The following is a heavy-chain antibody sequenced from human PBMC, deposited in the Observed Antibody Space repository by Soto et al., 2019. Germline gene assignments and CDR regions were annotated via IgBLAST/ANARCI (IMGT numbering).Heavy chain of an antibody. CDR1: GFTFSSYA. CDR2: ISGSGGST. J-gene: IGHJ6*02. Sequence: EVQLLESGGGLVQPGGSLRLSCAASGFTFSSYAMSWVRQAPGKGLEWVSAISGSGGSTYYADSVKGRFTISRDNSKNTRYLQMNSLRAEDTAVYYCAKAIIYYSNYWAGMDVWGQGTTVTVSS. CDR3: AKAIIYYSNYWAGMDV. D-gene: IGHD4-4*01. V-gene: IGHV3-23*01.